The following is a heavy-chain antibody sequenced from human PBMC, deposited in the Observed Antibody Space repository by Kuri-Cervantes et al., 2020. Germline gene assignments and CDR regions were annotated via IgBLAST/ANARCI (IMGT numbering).Heavy chain of an antibody. CDR1: GYTFTSYA. CDR3: ARAALRYFPLPY. J-gene: IGHJ4*02. D-gene: IGHD3-9*01. Sequence: ASVKVSCKASGYTFTSYAMHWVRQAPGQRLEWMGWINAGNGNTEYSQKFQGRVTITRDTSASTAYMELSSLRSEDTAVYYCARAALRYFPLPYWGQGTLVTVSS. CDR2: INAGNGNT. V-gene: IGHV1-3*01.